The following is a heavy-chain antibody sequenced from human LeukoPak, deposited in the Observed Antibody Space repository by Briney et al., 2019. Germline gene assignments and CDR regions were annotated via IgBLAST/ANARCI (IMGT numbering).Heavy chain of an antibody. Sequence: GGSLRLSCAASGFTFSSYGMHWVRQAPGKGLEWVAFIRYDGSNKYYADSVKGRFTISRDNSKNTLYLQMNSLRAEDTAVYYCAKDRQYQLPLDYWGQGTLVTVSS. V-gene: IGHV3-30*02. D-gene: IGHD2-2*01. CDR3: AKDRQYQLPLDY. CDR1: GFTFSSYG. J-gene: IGHJ4*02. CDR2: IRYDGSNK.